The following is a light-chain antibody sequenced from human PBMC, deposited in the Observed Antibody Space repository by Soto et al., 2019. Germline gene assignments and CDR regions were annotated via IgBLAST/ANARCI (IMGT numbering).Light chain of an antibody. CDR1: SFNIGTNN. CDR2: SNT. Sequence: QSVLTQPPTASRTPGQRITIFWSGSSFNIGTNNLNCNQQLPGTAPKLLVHSNTERPSGVPDRFSGSKSGTSASLAISGLQSEDEADCYCAAGDDSLNSYVFGIGTKVTVL. J-gene: IGLJ1*01. V-gene: IGLV1-44*01. CDR3: AAGDDSLNSYV.